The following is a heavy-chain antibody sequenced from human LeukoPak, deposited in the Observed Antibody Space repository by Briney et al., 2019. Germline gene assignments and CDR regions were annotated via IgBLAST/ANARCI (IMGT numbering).Heavy chain of an antibody. CDR3: ARRVRRLRAPYYYYGMDV. J-gene: IGHJ6*02. V-gene: IGHV4-34*01. Sequence: SETLSLTCAVYGGSFSGYYWSWIRQPPGKGLEWIGEINHSGSTNYNPSLKSRVTISVDTSKKQFSLKLSSVTAADTAVYYCARRVRRLRAPYYYYGMDVWGQGTTVTVSS. CDR2: INHSGST. CDR1: GGSFSGYY. D-gene: IGHD5-12*01.